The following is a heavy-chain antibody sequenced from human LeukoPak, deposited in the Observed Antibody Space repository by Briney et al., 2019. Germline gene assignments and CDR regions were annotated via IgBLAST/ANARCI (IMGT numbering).Heavy chain of an antibody. J-gene: IGHJ4*02. Sequence: ASVKVSCKASGYTFTDYYMHWVRQAPGQGLERMGWINPNSGGTNYAQKFQGRVTMTRDTSISTAYMELSRLRSDDTAVYFCAVTTVTTDDYWGQGTLVTVSS. CDR2: INPNSGGT. CDR1: GYTFTDYY. CDR3: AVTTVTTDDY. V-gene: IGHV1-2*02. D-gene: IGHD4-17*01.